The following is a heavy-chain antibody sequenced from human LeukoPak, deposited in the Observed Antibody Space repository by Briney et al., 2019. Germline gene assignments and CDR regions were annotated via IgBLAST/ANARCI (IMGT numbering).Heavy chain of an antibody. V-gene: IGHV4-59*11. D-gene: IGHD2-2*01. J-gene: IGHJ4*02. CDR2: IYYSGST. Sequence: PSETLSLTCTVSGGSISSHYWSWIRQPPGKGLEWIEYIYYSGSTNYNPSLKSRVTISVDTSKNQFSLKLSSVTAADTAVYYCARYGRSPPQLLRYYFDYWGQGTLVTVSS. CDR3: ARYGRSPPQLLRYYFDY. CDR1: GGSISSHY.